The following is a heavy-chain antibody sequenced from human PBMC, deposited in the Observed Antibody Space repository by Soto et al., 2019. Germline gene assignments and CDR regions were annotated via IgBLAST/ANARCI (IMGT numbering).Heavy chain of an antibody. CDR2: ISPNSGGT. V-gene: IGHV1-2*04. CDR1: GYTFTGYY. J-gene: IGHJ4*02. CDR3: ALGRSGSYNYYFDY. Sequence: GASVKVSCKASGYTFTGYYMHWVRQAPGQGLEWMGWISPNSGGTNYAQKFQGWVTMTRDTSISTAYMELSRLRSDDTAVYYCALGRSGSYNYYFDYWGQGTLVTVSS. D-gene: IGHD3-10*01.